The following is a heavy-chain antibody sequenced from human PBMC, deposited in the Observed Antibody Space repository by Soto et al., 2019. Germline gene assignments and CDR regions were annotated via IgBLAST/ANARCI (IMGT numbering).Heavy chain of an antibody. J-gene: IGHJ5*02. CDR3: ARLVYDTRLNYNWFDP. Sequence: SETLSLTCAVSGVSISSGNWWTWVRQTPQRGLEYIGEIFHDGTANYYPSFERRVAISVDASKNQFSLKLTSVTAADTAIYFCARLVYDTRLNYNWFDPWGQGTLVTVSS. CDR2: IFHDGTA. D-gene: IGHD3-10*01. V-gene: IGHV4-4*02. CDR1: GVSISSGNW.